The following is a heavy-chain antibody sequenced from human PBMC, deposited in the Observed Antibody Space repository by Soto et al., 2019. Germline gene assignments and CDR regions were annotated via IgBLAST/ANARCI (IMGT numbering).Heavy chain of an antibody. CDR1: GFTVDNYV. V-gene: IGHV3-23*01. CDR2: ISGNGARA. Sequence: QSGGSLRLSCAASGFTVDNYVMTWVRQAPGKGLEWVAGISGNGARAYYGDSVKGRFIVSRDNSKNTQYLQMNSLRVEDTALYYCAKRFDDSSTWSFDHWGLGTLVTVSS. D-gene: IGHD6-6*01. J-gene: IGHJ4*02. CDR3: AKRFDDSSTWSFDH.